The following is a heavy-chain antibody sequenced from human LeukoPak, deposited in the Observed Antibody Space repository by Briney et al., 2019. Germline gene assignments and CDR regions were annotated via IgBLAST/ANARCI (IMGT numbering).Heavy chain of an antibody. CDR2: IKPSAGST. J-gene: IGHJ5*02. D-gene: IGHD2-2*01. Sequence: GSVNVSCKASGYTFTNYYMHWVRQAPGQGLEWMGIIKPSAGSTTYAQKFQGRATMTRDVSTTTVYMELSNLRSEDTAVYFCARERGVPAAIVGSRWFDPWGQGTLVTVSS. CDR1: GYTFTNYY. V-gene: IGHV1-46*01. CDR3: ARERGVPAAIVGSRWFDP.